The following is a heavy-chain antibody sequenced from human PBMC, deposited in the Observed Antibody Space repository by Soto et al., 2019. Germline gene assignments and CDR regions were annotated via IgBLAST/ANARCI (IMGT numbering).Heavy chain of an antibody. J-gene: IGHJ4*02. D-gene: IGHD1-26*01. CDR1: GDSMSGGDYY. CDR2: MHHGGNY. CDR3: ARGTGSYPHFFY. Sequence: QVQLQESGPGLVKPSETLSLTCTVSGDSMSGGDYYWSWIRQLPGKGLEYIGYMHHGGNYYYSPSLESRVSISIDTSKNQLSLELTSVTAADTAVYYCARGTGSYPHFFYWGQGTLVTVSS. V-gene: IGHV4-30-4*01.